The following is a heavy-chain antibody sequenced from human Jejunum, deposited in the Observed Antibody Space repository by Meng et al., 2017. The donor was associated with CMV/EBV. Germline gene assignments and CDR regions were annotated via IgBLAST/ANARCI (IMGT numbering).Heavy chain of an antibody. Sequence: QLVQSCAEVKKPGAAVKVSCKASGYTFTSYDINWVRQGTGQGLEWMVWMNPNRGTTGYAQKFQGRVTMTRNISKSTAYMDLSSLRSEDTAVYYCATGVADFEYWGQGTLVTVSS. D-gene: IGHD6-19*01. CDR3: ATGVADFEY. CDR1: GYTFTSYD. CDR2: MNPNRGTT. V-gene: IGHV1-8*01. J-gene: IGHJ4*02.